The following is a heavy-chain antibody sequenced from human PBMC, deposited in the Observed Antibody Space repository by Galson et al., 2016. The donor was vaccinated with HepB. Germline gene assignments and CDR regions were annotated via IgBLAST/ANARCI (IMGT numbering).Heavy chain of an antibody. CDR1: GGPFNSYG. Sequence: SVKVSCKASGGPFNSYGISWVRQAPGQGLEWMGERIPIFSTANYAQTFQGRVTITADESTNTAYMELSSLRSEDAAVYYCARAGSYGDRPLYYGMDVWGQGTTVTVS. CDR2: RIPIFSTA. D-gene: IGHD4-17*01. V-gene: IGHV1-69*13. CDR3: ARAGSYGDRPLYYGMDV. J-gene: IGHJ6*02.